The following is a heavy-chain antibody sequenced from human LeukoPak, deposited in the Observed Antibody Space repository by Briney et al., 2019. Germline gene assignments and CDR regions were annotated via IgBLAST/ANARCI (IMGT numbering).Heavy chain of an antibody. CDR1: GFTFSSHS. CDR2: ISSSSSTI. Sequence: GGSLRLSCAASGFTFSSHSMNWVRQAPGKGLEWVSYISSSSSTIYYADSVKGRFTISRDNAKNSLYLQMNSLRAEDTALYHCARKGELLGAFDIWDQGTMVTVSS. V-gene: IGHV3-48*01. CDR3: ARKGELLGAFDI. J-gene: IGHJ3*02. D-gene: IGHD1-26*01.